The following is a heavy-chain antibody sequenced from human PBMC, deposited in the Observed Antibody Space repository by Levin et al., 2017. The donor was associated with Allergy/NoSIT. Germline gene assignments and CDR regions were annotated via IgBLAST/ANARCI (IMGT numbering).Heavy chain of an antibody. V-gene: IGHV4-4*07. CDR1: GDSINNYY. Sequence: SETLSLTCTVSGDSINNYYCNWVRQSAGKGLEWIGRIHTIGSTLYSPSLESRVTLSVDTSKNQFSLKLTSVSDADTAVYYCAASPKMGATYFTSWGQGPLVTVSS. D-gene: IGHD1-26*01. J-gene: IGHJ4*02. CDR3: AASPKMGATYFTS. CDR2: IHTIGST.